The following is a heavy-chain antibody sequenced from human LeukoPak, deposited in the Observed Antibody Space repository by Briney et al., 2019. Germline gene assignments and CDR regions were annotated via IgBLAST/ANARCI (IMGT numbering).Heavy chain of an antibody. CDR2: ISSSTTFI. CDR1: GFTFSNYN. J-gene: IGHJ1*01. V-gene: IGHV3-21*01. Sequence: GGSLRLSCAASGFTFSNYNMNWVRQAPGKGLEWVSSISSSTTFIYYADSVKGRFTVSRDNAKNSLYLQMNSLRAEDTAVYYCARDPKGYYDTSGHYRYFQYWGQGTLVTVSS. D-gene: IGHD3-22*01. CDR3: ARDPKGYYDTSGHYRYFQY.